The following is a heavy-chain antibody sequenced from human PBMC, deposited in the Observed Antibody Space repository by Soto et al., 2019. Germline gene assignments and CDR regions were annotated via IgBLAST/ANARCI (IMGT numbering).Heavy chain of an antibody. D-gene: IGHD3-22*01. V-gene: IGHV3-23*01. Sequence: RRLSRAASGFTFRNYARSWVRQAPGAGLEWVSAISGSGGGTFYADSVKGRFTSFRDNSKNTLYLKMHSLRAEDTAVYYCAKSQGSSGYPYYFDFWGQGTPVTVSS. CDR3: AKSQGSSGYPYYFDF. CDR1: GFTFRNYA. J-gene: IGHJ4*02. CDR2: ISGSGGGT.